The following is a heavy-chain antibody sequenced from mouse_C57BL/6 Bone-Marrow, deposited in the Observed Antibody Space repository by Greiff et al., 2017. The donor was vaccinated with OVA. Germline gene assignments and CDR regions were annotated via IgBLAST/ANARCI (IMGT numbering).Heavy chain of an antibody. J-gene: IGHJ4*01. CDR1: GFSLTSYG. D-gene: IGHD1-1*01. V-gene: IGHV2-2*01. CDR2: IWSGGST. Sequence: VQGVESGPGLVQPSQSLSITCTVSGFSLTSYGVHWVRQSPGKGLEWLGVIWSGGSTDYNAAFISRLSISKDNSKSQVFFKMNSLQADDTAIYYCARKGAYYYGSSVYAMDYWGQGTSVTVSS. CDR3: ARKGAYYYGSSVYAMDY.